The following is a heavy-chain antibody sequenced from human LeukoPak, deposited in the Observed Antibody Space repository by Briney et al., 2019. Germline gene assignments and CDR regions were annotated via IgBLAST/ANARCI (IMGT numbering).Heavy chain of an antibody. CDR3: VKESGSYIYFDY. J-gene: IGHJ4*02. CDR2: ISGSGGST. Sequence: GGSLRLSCAASAFTFSSYGMSWVRQAPGKGLEWVSSISGSGGSTYYADSVQGRVTISRDNSKNTVYLQVSSLRAEDTAVYYCVKESGSYIYFDYWGQGTLVTVSS. V-gene: IGHV3-23*01. D-gene: IGHD3-10*01. CDR1: AFTFSSYG.